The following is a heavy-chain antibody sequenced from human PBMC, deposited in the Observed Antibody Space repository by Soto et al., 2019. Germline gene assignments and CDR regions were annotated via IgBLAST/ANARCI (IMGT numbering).Heavy chain of an antibody. CDR1: GYTLTELS. V-gene: IGHV1-24*01. CDR2: FDPEDGET. D-gene: IGHD6-6*01. CDR3: ATWDPQSIAARRRKRAFDP. J-gene: IGHJ5*02. Sequence: QVQLVQSGAEVKKPGASVKVSCKVSGYTLTELSMHWVRQAPGKGLEWMGGFDPEDGETIYAQKFQGRVTMTEDTSTDTAYMELSSLRSEDTAVYYCATWDPQSIAARRRKRAFDPWGQGTLVTVSS.